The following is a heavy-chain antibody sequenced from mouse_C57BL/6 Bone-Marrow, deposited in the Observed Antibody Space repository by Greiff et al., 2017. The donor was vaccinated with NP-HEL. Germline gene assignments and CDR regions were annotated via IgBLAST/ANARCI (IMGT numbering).Heavy chain of an antibody. J-gene: IGHJ4*01. CDR3: AIYYGSSAMDY. D-gene: IGHD1-1*01. CDR1: GFTFSDYG. Sequence: EVNVVESGGGLVKPGGSLKLSCAASGFTFSDYGMHWVRQAPEKGLEWVAYISSGSSTIYYADTVKGRFTISRDNAKNTLFLQMTSLRSEDTAMYYCAIYYGSSAMDYWGQGTSVTVSS. V-gene: IGHV5-17*01. CDR2: ISSGSSTI.